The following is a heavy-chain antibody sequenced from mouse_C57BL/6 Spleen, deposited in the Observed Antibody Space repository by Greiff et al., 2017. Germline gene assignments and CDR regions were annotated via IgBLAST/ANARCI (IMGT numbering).Heavy chain of an antibody. CDR1: GYTFTDYY. Sequence: EVQLQQSGPELVQPGASVKISCKASGYTFTDYYMNWVKQSHGKSLEWIGDINPNNGGTSYNQKFTGKATLTVEKSSSTAYMELHSLTAEDSAVYFCARDGYYYYYAMDYWGQGTSVTVSS. CDR3: ARDGYYYYYAMDY. V-gene: IGHV1-26*01. CDR2: INPNNGGT. D-gene: IGHD2-3*01. J-gene: IGHJ4*01.